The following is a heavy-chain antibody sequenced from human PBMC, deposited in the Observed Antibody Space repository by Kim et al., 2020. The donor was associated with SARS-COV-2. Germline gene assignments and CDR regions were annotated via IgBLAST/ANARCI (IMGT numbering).Heavy chain of an antibody. D-gene: IGHD5-12*01. CDR1: GFTFSSYA. CDR3: ARPKRWLHPYFDY. J-gene: IGHJ4*02. CDR2: ISYDGSNK. V-gene: IGHV3-30*04. Sequence: GGSLRLSCAASGFTFSSYAMHWVRQAPGKGLEWVAVISYDGSNKYYADSVKGRFTISRDNYKNTLYLQMNSLRAEDTAVYYCARPKRWLHPYFDYWGQGT.